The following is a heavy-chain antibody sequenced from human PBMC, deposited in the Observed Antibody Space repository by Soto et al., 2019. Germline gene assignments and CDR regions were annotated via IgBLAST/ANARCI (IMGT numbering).Heavy chain of an antibody. D-gene: IGHD1-1*01. Sequence: VQLLESGGGLVQPGGSLRLSCAASGFSFSNYAMSWVRQAPGKGLEWVSIISGSGGSTYYADSVKGRFTISRDNSKNTLYLQMKSLTAEDTAVYYCAKDLVATTGPHDFDIWGQGTMVTISS. CDR1: GFSFSNYA. V-gene: IGHV3-23*01. CDR3: AKDLVATTGPHDFDI. CDR2: ISGSGGST. J-gene: IGHJ3*02.